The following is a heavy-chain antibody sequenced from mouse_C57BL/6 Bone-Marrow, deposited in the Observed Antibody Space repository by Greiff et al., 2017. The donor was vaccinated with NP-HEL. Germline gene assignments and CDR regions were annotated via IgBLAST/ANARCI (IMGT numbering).Heavy chain of an antibody. V-gene: IGHV5-9-1*02. CDR3: TSHIYYDYDGAWFAY. CDR2: ISSGGDYI. J-gene: IGHJ3*01. CDR1: GFTFSSYA. Sequence: EVQLQESGEGLVKPGGSLKLSCAASGFTFSSYAMSWVRQTPEKRLEWVAYISSGGDYIYYADTVKGRFTISRDNARNTLYLQMSSLKSEDTAMYYCTSHIYYDYDGAWFAYWGQGTLVTVSA. D-gene: IGHD2-4*01.